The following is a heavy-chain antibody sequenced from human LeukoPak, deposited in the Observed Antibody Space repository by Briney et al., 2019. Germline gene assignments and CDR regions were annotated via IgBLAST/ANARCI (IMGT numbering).Heavy chain of an antibody. V-gene: IGHV4-59*01. Sequence: KTSETLSLTCTVSGGSTSSYYWSWIRQPPGKGLEWIGYICYSGSTNYNPSLKSRVTISVDTSKNQFSLKLRSVTAADTAVYYCARISSSNWYNERGAFDVWGQGTMVTVSS. CDR1: GGSTSSYY. J-gene: IGHJ3*01. CDR2: ICYSGST. CDR3: ARISSSNWYNERGAFDV. D-gene: IGHD6-13*01.